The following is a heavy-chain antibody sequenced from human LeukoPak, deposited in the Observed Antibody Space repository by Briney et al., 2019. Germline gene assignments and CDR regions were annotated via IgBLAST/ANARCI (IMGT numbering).Heavy chain of an antibody. Sequence: GGSLRLSCATSGFNFDRYTIRWVRQAPGKGLEWVSLAGWAGGTTFYSDSVRGRFTISRDSGRKSVYLQMNSLTTDDTAFYFCAKELDTMFFDYWGQGALVTASS. D-gene: IGHD3-10*02. CDR2: AGWAGGTT. CDR1: GFNFDRYT. J-gene: IGHJ4*02. CDR3: AKELDTMFFDY. V-gene: IGHV3-43*01.